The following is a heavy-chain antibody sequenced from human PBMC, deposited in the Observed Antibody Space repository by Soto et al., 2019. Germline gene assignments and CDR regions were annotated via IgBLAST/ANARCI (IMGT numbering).Heavy chain of an antibody. CDR3: ARLLRSPLYYFDY. CDR1: GGSISSSSYY. CDR2: IYYSGST. J-gene: IGHJ4*02. V-gene: IGHV4-39*01. D-gene: IGHD2-2*01. Sequence: SETLSLTCTVSGGSISSSSYYWGWIRQPPGKGLEWIGSIYYSGSTYYNPSLKSRVTISVDTSKNQFSLKLSSVTAADTAVYYCARLLRSPLYYFDYWGQGTLVTVSS.